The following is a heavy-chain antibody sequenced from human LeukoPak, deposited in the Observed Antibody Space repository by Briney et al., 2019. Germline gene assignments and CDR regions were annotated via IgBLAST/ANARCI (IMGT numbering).Heavy chain of an antibody. CDR3: AKVGYYDSSGYYHY. Sequence: TGGSLRLSCAASGFTFSSYAMSWVRQAPGKGLEWVSAISGSGGSTYYADSVKGRFTISRDNSKNTLYLQMNSLRAEDTAVYYCAKVGYYDSSGYYHYWGQGTLVTVSS. D-gene: IGHD3-22*01. CDR2: ISGSGGST. V-gene: IGHV3-23*01. CDR1: GFTFSSYA. J-gene: IGHJ4*02.